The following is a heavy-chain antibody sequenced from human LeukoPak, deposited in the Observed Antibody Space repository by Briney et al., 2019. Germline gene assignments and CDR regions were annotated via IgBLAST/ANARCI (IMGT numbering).Heavy chain of an antibody. CDR3: AREEKRDYYGMDV. CDR2: ISGSGGST. V-gene: IGHV3-23*01. CDR1: GFTFSSYA. J-gene: IGHJ6*02. Sequence: GGSLRLSCAASGFTFSSYAMSWVRQAPGKGLEWVSAISGSGGSTYYADSVKGRFTISRDNAKNSLYLQMNSLRAEDTAVYYCAREEKRDYYGMDVWGQGTTVTVSS.